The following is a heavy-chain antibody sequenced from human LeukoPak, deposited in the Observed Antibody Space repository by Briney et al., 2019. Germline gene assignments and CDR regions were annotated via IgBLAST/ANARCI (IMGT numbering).Heavy chain of an antibody. CDR1: GYTFTGYY. CDR2: IIPIFGTA. Sequence: GASVKVSCKASGYTFTGYYMHWVRQAPGQGLEWMGGIIPIFGTANYAQKFQGRVTITADESTSTAYMELSSLRSEDTAVYYCARDRKCSSTSCYVEAYNWFDPWGQGTLVTVSS. J-gene: IGHJ5*02. D-gene: IGHD2-2*01. V-gene: IGHV1-69*13. CDR3: ARDRKCSSTSCYVEAYNWFDP.